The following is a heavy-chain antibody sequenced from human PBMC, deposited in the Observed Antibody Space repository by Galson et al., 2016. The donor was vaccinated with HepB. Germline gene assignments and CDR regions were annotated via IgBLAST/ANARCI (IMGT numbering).Heavy chain of an antibody. D-gene: IGHD1-26*01. CDR2: IIPIFGTA. J-gene: IGHJ6*02. CDR1: GGTFSSYT. Sequence: SVKVSCKASGGTFSSYTVSWVRQAPGQGLEWMGRIIPIFGTANYAQKFQGRVTITADECTTTAYMELSSLRSEDTAMYYCARYSGRYPYYYYFGMDVWGQGTTVTVSS. CDR3: ARYSGRYPYYYYFGMDV. V-gene: IGHV1-69*13.